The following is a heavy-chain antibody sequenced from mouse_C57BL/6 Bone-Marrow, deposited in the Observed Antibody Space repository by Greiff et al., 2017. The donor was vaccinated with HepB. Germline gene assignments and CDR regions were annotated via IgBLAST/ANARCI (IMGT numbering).Heavy chain of an antibody. V-gene: IGHV1-61*01. CDR1: GYTFTSYW. CDR3: AEEGGGKLWYFAY. CDR2: IYPSDGET. Sequence: QVQLQQPGAELVKPGSSVKLSCKASGYTFTSYWMDWVKQRPGQGLEWIGNIYPSDGETHYNQKFKDKATLTVDKSSSTAYMQLSSLTSEDSAVYYCAEEGGGKLWYFAYWGQGTLVTVSA. D-gene: IGHD2-1*01. J-gene: IGHJ3*01.